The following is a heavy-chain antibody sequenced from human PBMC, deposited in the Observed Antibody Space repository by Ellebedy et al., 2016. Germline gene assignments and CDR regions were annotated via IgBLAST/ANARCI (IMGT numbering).Heavy chain of an antibody. CDR2: IIPIFGTA. Sequence: SVKVSXKASGGTFSSYAISWVRQAPGQGLEWMGGIIPIFGTANYAQKFQGRVTITADESTSTAYMELSSLRSEDTAVYYCARDGSGSYFPYYYGMDVWGQGTTVTVSS. CDR1: GGTFSSYA. CDR3: ARDGSGSYFPYYYGMDV. J-gene: IGHJ6*02. D-gene: IGHD3-10*01. V-gene: IGHV1-69*13.